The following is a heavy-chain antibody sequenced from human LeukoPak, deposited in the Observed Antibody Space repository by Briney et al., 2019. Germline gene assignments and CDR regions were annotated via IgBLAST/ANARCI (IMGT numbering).Heavy chain of an antibody. Sequence: PGGSLRLSCAASGLTFSSYAMNWARQAPGKGLEWVSSISGNGNYIYYADSVRGRFTISRDNAQNSLFLNMDSLRAKDTAVYYCARDVAGTSTWRVDYWGLGTLVTVSS. V-gene: IGHV3-21*01. CDR2: ISGNGNYI. CDR3: ARDVAGTSTWRVDY. CDR1: GLTFSSYA. J-gene: IGHJ4*02.